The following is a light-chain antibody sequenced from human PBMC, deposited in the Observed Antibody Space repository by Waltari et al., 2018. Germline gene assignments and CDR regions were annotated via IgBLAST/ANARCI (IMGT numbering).Light chain of an antibody. J-gene: IGKJ3*01. CDR3: QQSYSMPFS. V-gene: IGKV1-39*01. CDR1: QSISNF. CDR2: ATS. Sequence: DIQMTQSPSSLSASVGDRVTITCRASQSISNFLNWYQQKPGKAPKLLISATSTLQTGVPARFSGSGSGTDFSLNISSLQPEDFATYYCQQSYSMPFSFGHGTEVEIK.